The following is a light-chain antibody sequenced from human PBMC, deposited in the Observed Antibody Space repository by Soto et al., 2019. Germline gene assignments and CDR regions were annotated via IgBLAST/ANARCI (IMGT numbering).Light chain of an antibody. Sequence: QSVLTQPASVSGSPGQSITISCTGTSSDVGAYDFVSWYQQHPDKAPKYLIYEVSNRPSGVSDRFSGSKSGTTASLTISGLQAEDEADYYCSSYTTTDPYVFGTGTKLTVL. J-gene: IGLJ1*01. CDR3: SSYTTTDPYV. CDR2: EVS. V-gene: IGLV2-14*01. CDR1: SSDVGAYDF.